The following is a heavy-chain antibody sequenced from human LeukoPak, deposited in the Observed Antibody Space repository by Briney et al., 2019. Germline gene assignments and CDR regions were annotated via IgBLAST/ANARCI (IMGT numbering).Heavy chain of an antibody. D-gene: IGHD6-13*01. CDR1: GFTFSKYW. J-gene: IGHJ4*02. CDR2: IKEDGSER. V-gene: IGHV3-7*04. CDR3: ARARDSSSWFSSDY. Sequence: PGGSLRLPCEASGFTFSKYWMSWVRQAPGKGLEWVANIKEDGSERFYVNSVKGRFTISRDNVQDSLYLQMNNLRAEDTAVYYCARARDSSSWFSSDYWGQGTLVTVSS.